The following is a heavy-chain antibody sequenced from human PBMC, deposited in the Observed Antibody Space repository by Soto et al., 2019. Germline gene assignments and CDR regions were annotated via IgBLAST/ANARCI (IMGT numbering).Heavy chain of an antibody. CDR1: GYTFNDYY. Sequence: GASVKVSCKASGYTFNDYYIHWVRQAPGQGLEWMGWVNPISGGTNYAQKLQGRVTMTTDTSMSTAYMELRSLRSDDTAVYYCARDPRGGSYSDYWGQGTLVTVSS. J-gene: IGHJ4*02. CDR3: ARDPRGGSYSDY. V-gene: IGHV1-2*02. D-gene: IGHD1-26*01. CDR2: VNPISGGT.